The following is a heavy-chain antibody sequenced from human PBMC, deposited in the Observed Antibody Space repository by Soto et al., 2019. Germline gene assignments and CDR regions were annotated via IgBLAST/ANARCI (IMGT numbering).Heavy chain of an antibody. CDR1: GFSLSTSGVG. CDR3: AHSCISSTSCYANYFDY. V-gene: IGHV2-5*02. J-gene: IGHJ4*02. D-gene: IGHD2-2*01. Sequence: QITLKESGPTLVKPTQTLTLTCTFSGFSLSTSGVGVGWIRQPPGKALEWLALIYWDDDKRYSPSLKSRLTIAKDNSKNQVVLTMTNMDPVDTATYYCAHSCISSTSCYANYFDYWGQGTLVTVSS. CDR2: IYWDDDK.